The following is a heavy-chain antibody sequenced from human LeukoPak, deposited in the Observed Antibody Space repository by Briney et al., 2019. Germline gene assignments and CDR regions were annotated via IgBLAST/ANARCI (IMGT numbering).Heavy chain of an antibody. D-gene: IGHD1-14*01. J-gene: IGHJ4*02. CDR2: IKQDGSEK. V-gene: IGHV3-7*01. Sequence: PGGSLRLSCAASGFTFSSYSMNWVRQAPGKGLEWVANIKQDGSEKYYVDSVKGRFTISRDNAKNSLYLQMNSLRAEDTAVYYCARGEPGGWLHDYWGQGTLVTVSS. CDR3: ARGEPGGWLHDY. CDR1: GFTFSSYS.